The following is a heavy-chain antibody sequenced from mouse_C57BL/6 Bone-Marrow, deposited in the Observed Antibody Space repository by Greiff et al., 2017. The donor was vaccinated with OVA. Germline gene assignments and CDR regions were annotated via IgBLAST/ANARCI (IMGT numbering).Heavy chain of an antibody. D-gene: IGHD2-12*01. CDR2: INPNNGGT. CDR1: GYTFTDYY. V-gene: IGHV1-26*01. CDR3: ARSRVSYSWNAMDY. Sequence: EVQLQQSGPELVKPGASVKISCKASGYTFTDYYMNWVKQSHGKSLEWIGDINPNNGGTSYNQKFKGKATLTVDKSSSTAYMELRSLTSEDSAVYYCARSRVSYSWNAMDYWGQGTSVTVSS. J-gene: IGHJ4*01.